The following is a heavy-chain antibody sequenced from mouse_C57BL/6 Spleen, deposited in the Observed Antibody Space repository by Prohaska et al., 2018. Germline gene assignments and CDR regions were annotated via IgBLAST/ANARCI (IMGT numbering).Heavy chain of an antibody. CDR3: ARRGPYYSNYDYGMDY. D-gene: IGHD2-5*01. CDR2: IYPRSGNT. J-gene: IGHJ4*01. V-gene: IGHV1-81*01. Sequence: SCKASGYTFTSYGISWVKQRTGQGLEWIGEIYPRSGNTYYNEKFKGKATLTADKSSSTAYMELRSLTSEDSAVYFCARRGPYYSNYDYGMDYCGQGTSVTVSS. CDR1: GYTFTSYG.